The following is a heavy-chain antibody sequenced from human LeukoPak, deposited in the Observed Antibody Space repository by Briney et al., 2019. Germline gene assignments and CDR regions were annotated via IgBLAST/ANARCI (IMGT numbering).Heavy chain of an antibody. CDR1: GFTFSSYG. Sequence: GGSLRLSCAASGFTFSSYGMPWVRQAPGKGLEWVAVISYDGSNKYYADSVKGRFTISRDNSKNTLYLQMNSLRAEDTAVYYCAKEDEWFGELTDYYYYGMDVWGQGTTVTVSS. CDR2: ISYDGSNK. D-gene: IGHD3-10*01. CDR3: AKEDEWFGELTDYYYYGMDV. V-gene: IGHV3-30*18. J-gene: IGHJ6*02.